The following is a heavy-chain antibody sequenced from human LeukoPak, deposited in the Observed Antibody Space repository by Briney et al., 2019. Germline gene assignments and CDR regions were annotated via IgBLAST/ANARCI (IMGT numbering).Heavy chain of an antibody. D-gene: IGHD4-17*01. CDR1: GFTFSSYG. CDR2: ISYDGSNK. Sequence: GGSLRLSCAASGFTFSSYGMHWVRQAPGKGLEWVAVISYDGSNKYYADSVKGRFTISRDNSKNTLYLQMNSLRAEDTAVYYCAKGDYGDYVEFWASLQIDYWGQGTLVTVSS. J-gene: IGHJ4*02. CDR3: AKGDYGDYVEFWASLQIDY. V-gene: IGHV3-30*18.